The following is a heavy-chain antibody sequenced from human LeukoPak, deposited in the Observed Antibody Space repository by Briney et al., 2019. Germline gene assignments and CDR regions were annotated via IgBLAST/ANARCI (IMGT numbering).Heavy chain of an antibody. CDR2: INPHSGGT. Sequence: ASVKVSCKSSGYTFTGYYIQWVRQAPGQGLEWMGWINPHSGGTNYAQEFQGRVTMNRDTSIRTAYMELSSLRPDDTAVYSCARGVTARGFYYYMDIWGNGTTVTISS. CDR3: ARGVTARGFYYYMDI. J-gene: IGHJ6*03. CDR1: GYTFTGYY. V-gene: IGHV1-2*02. D-gene: IGHD2-21*02.